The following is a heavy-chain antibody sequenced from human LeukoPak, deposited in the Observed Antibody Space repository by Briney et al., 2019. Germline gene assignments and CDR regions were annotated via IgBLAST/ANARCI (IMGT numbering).Heavy chain of an antibody. J-gene: IGHJ4*02. CDR3: ARLSKGRYFDHIFDY. CDR2: LYYSGST. CDR1: GGSVSSTEFS. V-gene: IGHV4-39*01. Sequence: PSETLSLTCTVSGGSVSSTEFSWGWIRQPPGKGLQWVGNLYYSGSTSYHPSLNSRVTMSVDTSKNQFSLKMTSVTAADTAVYYCARLSKGRYFDHIFDYWGKGSLVTVSS. D-gene: IGHD3-9*01.